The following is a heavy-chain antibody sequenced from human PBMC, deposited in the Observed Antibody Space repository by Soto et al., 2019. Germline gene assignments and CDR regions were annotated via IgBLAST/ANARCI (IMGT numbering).Heavy chain of an antibody. D-gene: IGHD3-22*01. CDR3: ARTPYSGYAPLDY. Sequence: SETLSLTCTVSGGSISSSSYYWGWIRQPPGKGLEWIGSIYYSGSTYYNPSLKSRVTISVDTSKNQFSLKLSSVTAADTAVYYCARTPYSGYAPLDYWGQGTLVTVSS. CDR2: IYYSGST. J-gene: IGHJ4*02. V-gene: IGHV4-39*01. CDR1: GGSISSSSYY.